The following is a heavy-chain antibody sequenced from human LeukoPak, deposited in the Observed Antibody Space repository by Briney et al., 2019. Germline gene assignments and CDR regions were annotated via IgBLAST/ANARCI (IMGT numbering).Heavy chain of an antibody. J-gene: IGHJ4*02. V-gene: IGHV3-21*01. D-gene: IGHD3-22*01. CDR1: GFIFSSCS. CDR3: ARWHYDSSGYYLFDY. CDR2: ISSSSSYI. Sequence: PGGSLRLSCAASGFIFSSCSMNWVRQAPGKGLEWVSSISSSSSYIYYADSVKGRFTISRDNAKNSLYLQMNSLRAEDTAVYYCARWHYDSSGYYLFDYWGQGTLVTVSS.